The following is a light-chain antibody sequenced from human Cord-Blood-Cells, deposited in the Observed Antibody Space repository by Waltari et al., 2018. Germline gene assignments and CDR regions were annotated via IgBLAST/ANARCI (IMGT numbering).Light chain of an antibody. CDR1: RGIVGVYTL. V-gene: IGLV2-23*01. CDR2: EGS. CDR3: CSYAGSSTVV. Sequence: ALPQPASVSGSPDQPTPTPSPGPRGIVGVYTLFSWYQQHPGKAPKLMIYEGSKRPSGVSNRFSGSKSGNTASLTISGLQAEDEADYYCCSYAGSSTVVFGGGTKLTVL. J-gene: IGLJ2*01.